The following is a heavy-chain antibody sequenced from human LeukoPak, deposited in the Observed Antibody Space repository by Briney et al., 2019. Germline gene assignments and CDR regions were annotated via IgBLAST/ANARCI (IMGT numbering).Heavy chain of an antibody. V-gene: IGHV4-61*02. Sequence: PSETLSLTCTVSGDSISSDNYYWSWIRQPAGKGLEWIGRISTTGSTNYNPSLKSRVIISVDTPKNQFSLELSSVTAADTALYYCARAQRPYTTSWLIDYWGQGTLVTVSS. D-gene: IGHD6-13*01. CDR3: ARAQRPYTTSWLIDY. J-gene: IGHJ4*02. CDR1: GDSISSDNYY. CDR2: ISTTGST.